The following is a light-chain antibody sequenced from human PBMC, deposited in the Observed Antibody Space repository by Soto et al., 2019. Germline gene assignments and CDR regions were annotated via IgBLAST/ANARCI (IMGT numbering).Light chain of an antibody. CDR3: QQYGSSPWT. CDR1: QSISSSY. CDR2: AAS. Sequence: EIVLTXXPGTLSLSPGERATLSCRASQSISSSYLAWYQQKPGQAPRLLIYAASSRATGIPDRFSGSGSGTDFTLTISRLEPEDFAVYYCQQYGSSPWTFGQGTKVEIK. J-gene: IGKJ1*01. V-gene: IGKV3-20*01.